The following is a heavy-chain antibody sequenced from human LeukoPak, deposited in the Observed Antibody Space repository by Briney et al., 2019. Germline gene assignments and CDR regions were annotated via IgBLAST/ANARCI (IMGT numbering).Heavy chain of an antibody. CDR3: ARGGIAEIKGDY. D-gene: IGHD6-13*01. CDR1: GFTFSSYG. V-gene: IGHV3-30*02. Sequence: GGSLRLSCAASGFTFSSYGMHWVRQAPGKGLEWVAFIQNDGSIKCHAESVRGRFMISRDNSKNTLYLQMSSLRAEDTAVYYCARGGIAEIKGDYWGQGTLVTVSS. J-gene: IGHJ4*02. CDR2: IQNDGSIK.